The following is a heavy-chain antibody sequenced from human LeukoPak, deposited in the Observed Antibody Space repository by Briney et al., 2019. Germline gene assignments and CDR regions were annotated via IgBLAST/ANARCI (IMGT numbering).Heavy chain of an antibody. Sequence: SETLSLTCTVSGGSINSYNWNWIRQPPGKGLEWIGYISYNGSPDYNPSSKSRVTMSVDTSQGQFSLRLSSVTAADTAVYYCARFRGTSSWHQEVFDYWGQGAPVTVSS. V-gene: IGHV4-59*08. D-gene: IGHD2-15*01. CDR3: ARFRGTSSWHQEVFDY. CDR1: GGSINSYN. CDR2: ISYNGSP. J-gene: IGHJ4*02.